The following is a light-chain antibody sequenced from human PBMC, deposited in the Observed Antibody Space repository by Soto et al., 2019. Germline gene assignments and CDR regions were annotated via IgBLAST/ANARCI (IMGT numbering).Light chain of an antibody. J-gene: IGKJ2*01. CDR2: DAS. CDR3: QQYNSYPYT. CDR1: QGVSSY. V-gene: IGKV3D-11*01. Sequence: EIVLTQSPATLSLSPGERATLSCRASQGVSSYLAWYQQKPGQAPRLLIYDASNRATGIPARFSGSGPGTDFTLTISSLEPEDFATYYCQQYNSYPYTFGQGTKLEIK.